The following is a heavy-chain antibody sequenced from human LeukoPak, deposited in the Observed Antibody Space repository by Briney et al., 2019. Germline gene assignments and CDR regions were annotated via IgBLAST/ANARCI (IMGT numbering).Heavy chain of an antibody. CDR1: GGSISSSSYY. V-gene: IGHV4-39*07. J-gene: IGHJ6*03. D-gene: IGHD5-24*01. CDR2: IYYSGST. CDR3: ARVRDGYQGSYMDV. Sequence: SETLSLTCTVSGGSISSSSYYWGWIRQPPGKGLEWIGSIYYSGSTYYNPSLKGRVTISVDTSKNQFSLKLSSVTAADTAVYYCARVRDGYQGSYMDVWGKGTTVTVSS.